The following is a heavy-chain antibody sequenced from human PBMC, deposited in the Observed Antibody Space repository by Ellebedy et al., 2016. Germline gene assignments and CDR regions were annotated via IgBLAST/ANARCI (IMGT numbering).Heavy chain of an antibody. CDR1: GFTFSSYD. CDR3: ARASGGYDFDY. V-gene: IGHV3-13*01. J-gene: IGHJ4*02. Sequence: GGSLRLSXAASGFTFSSYDMHWVRQATGKGLERVSAIGTAGDTYYPGSVKGRFTISRENAKNSLYLQMNSLRAGDTAVYYCARASGGYDFDYWGQGTLVTVSS. CDR2: IGTAGDT. D-gene: IGHD5-12*01.